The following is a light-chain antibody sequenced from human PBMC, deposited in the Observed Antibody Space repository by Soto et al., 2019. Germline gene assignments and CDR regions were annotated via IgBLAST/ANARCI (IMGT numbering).Light chain of an antibody. CDR2: DAS. Sequence: EIVLTQSPATLSLSPGERATLSCRASQSVTSFLAWYQQKPGQAPRLLIHDASNRATGIPARFSGRGSGTDFTLTISSLEPEDFAVYYCQQRINWPLTFGGGTKVEIK. CDR3: QQRINWPLT. V-gene: IGKV3-11*01. CDR1: QSVTSF. J-gene: IGKJ4*01.